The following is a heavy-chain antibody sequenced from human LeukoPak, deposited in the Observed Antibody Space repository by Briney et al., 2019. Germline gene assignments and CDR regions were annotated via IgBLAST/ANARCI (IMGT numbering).Heavy chain of an antibody. Sequence: PSETLSLTCTVAGGSISSSSYYWGWIRQPPGTGLEWIGSIYYSGSTYYNPSLKSRVTISVDTSKNQFSLKLSSVTAADTAVYYCARLGYSYGIIDYWGQGTLVTVSS. D-gene: IGHD5-18*01. J-gene: IGHJ4*02. CDR3: ARLGYSYGIIDY. CDR2: IYYSGST. CDR1: GGSISSSSYY. V-gene: IGHV4-39*01.